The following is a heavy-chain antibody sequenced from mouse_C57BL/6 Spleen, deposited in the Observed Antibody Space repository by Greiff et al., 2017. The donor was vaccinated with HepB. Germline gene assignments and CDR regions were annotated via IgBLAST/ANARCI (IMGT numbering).Heavy chain of an antibody. CDR2: IDPETGGT. Sequence: VQRVESGAELVRPGASVTLSCKASGYTFTDYEMHWVKQTPVHGLEWIGAIDPETGGTAYNQKFKGKAILTADKSSSTAYMELRSLTSEDSAVYYCTRKEDYYGSRGYCYFDVWGTGTTVTVSS. CDR1: GYTFTDYE. D-gene: IGHD1-1*01. CDR3: TRKEDYYGSRGYCYFDV. J-gene: IGHJ1*03. V-gene: IGHV1-15*01.